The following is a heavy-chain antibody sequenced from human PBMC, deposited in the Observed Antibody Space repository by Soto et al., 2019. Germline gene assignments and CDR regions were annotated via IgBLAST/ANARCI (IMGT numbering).Heavy chain of an antibody. CDR3: ARVPSKEGYFDY. D-gene: IGHD4-4*01. V-gene: IGHV1-18*01. Sequence: ASVRVSCKASGYTFTSYGISWVRQAPGQGLEWMGWISAYNGNTNYAQKLQGRVTMTTDTSTSTAYMELRSLRSDDTAVYYCARVPSKEGYFDYWGQGTLVTVSS. CDR2: ISAYNGNT. J-gene: IGHJ4*02. CDR1: GYTFTSYG.